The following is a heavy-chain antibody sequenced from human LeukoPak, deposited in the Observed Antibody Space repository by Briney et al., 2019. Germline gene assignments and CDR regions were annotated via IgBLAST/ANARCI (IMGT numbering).Heavy chain of an antibody. J-gene: IGHJ5*02. CDR1: GGSISSGDYY. CDR2: IYYSGST. CDR3: ASLTYYYGSGSYYLNWFDP. Sequence: SETLSLTCTVSGGSISSGDYYWSWIRQPPGKGLEWIGYIYYSGSTYYNPSLKGRVTISVDTSKNQFSLKLSSVTAADTAVYYCASLTYYYGSGSYYLNWFDPWGQGTLVTVSS. D-gene: IGHD3-10*01. V-gene: IGHV4-30-4*01.